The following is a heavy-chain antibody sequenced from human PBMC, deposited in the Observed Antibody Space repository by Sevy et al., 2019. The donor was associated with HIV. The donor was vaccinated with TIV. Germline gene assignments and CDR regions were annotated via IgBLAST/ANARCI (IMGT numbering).Heavy chain of an antibody. CDR2: ISSSSSYI. V-gene: IGHV3-21*01. D-gene: IGHD3-22*01. CDR1: GFTFSSYS. CDR3: ARDRGYYYDSSVYYHNWFDP. J-gene: IGHJ5*02. Sequence: GGSLRLSCAASGFTFSSYSMNWVRQAPGKGLEWVSSISSSSSYIYYAHSVKGRFTISRDNAKNSLYLQMNSLRAEDTAVYYCARDRGYYYDSSVYYHNWFDPWGQGTLVTVSS.